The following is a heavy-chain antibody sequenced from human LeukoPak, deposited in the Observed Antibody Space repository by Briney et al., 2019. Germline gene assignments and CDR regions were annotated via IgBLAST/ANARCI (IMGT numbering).Heavy chain of an antibody. CDR2: IYSSGRT. V-gene: IGHV4-39*01. D-gene: IGHD7-27*01. CDR1: GGSISSSAYY. J-gene: IGHJ4*01. Sequence: PSETLSLTCIVSGGSISSSAYYWGWIRQSPGKGLEWIGSIYSSGRTYYNPSLKSRVTISVDTSKNQFSLKLSSVTAADTAVYYCTRRRGILGGFVDNRGPGTPVTVSS. CDR3: TRRRGILGGFVDN.